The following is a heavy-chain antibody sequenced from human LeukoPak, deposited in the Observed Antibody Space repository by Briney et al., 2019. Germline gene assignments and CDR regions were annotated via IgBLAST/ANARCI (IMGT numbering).Heavy chain of an antibody. V-gene: IGHV3-21*01. CDR1: AFTFSSYS. D-gene: IGHD3-10*01. CDR3: AKSFGSGSYRIDF. CDR2: ISSSGSYI. Sequence: GGSLRLSCAASAFTFSSYSMNWVRQAPGKGLEWVSSISSSGSYIYYADSVKGRFAISRDNAKNSLYLQMNSLRAEDTAVYYCAKSFGSGSYRIDFWGQGTLVTVSS. J-gene: IGHJ4*02.